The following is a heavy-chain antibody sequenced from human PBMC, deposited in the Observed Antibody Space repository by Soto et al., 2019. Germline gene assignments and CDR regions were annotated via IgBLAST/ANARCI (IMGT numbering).Heavy chain of an antibody. Sequence: EVPLLESGGGLVQPGGSLRLSCAASGFTFSSYAMSWVRQAPGKGLEWVSAISGSGGSTYYADSVKGRFTISRDNSKNTLYLQMNSLRAEDTAVYYCARRRDGYPNSVDYWGQGTLVTVSS. CDR1: GFTFSSYA. V-gene: IGHV3-23*01. J-gene: IGHJ4*02. CDR3: ARRRDGYPNSVDY. D-gene: IGHD5-12*01. CDR2: ISGSGGST.